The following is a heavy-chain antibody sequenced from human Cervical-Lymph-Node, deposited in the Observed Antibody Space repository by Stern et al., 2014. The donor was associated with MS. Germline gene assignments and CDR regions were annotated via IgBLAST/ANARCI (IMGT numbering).Heavy chain of an antibody. CDR3: ATTRWDLFTWNWFDP. CDR1: GGSISSSGYY. Sequence: QVQLVESGPGLVKPSQTLSLTCTVSGGSISSSGYYWSWIRQPADKGLEWIGRIHDSGSTYYNPSLKSRVTISMEKATNQLFLTMPSVTAADTAVYYCATTRWDLFTWNWFDPWGQGTLVTVSS. J-gene: IGHJ5*02. V-gene: IGHV4-61*02. D-gene: IGHD1-26*01. CDR2: IHDSGST.